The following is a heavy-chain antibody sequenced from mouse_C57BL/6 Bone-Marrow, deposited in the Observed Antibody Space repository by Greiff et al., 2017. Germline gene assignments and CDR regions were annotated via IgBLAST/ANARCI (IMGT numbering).Heavy chain of an antibody. CDR1: GFTFSSYA. Sequence: VQLKESGEGLVKPGGSLKLSCAASGFTFSSYAMSWVRQTPEKRLEWVAYISSGGDYIYYADTVKGRFTISRDNARNTLYLQMSSLKSEDTAMYYCTRDLLLKGFAYWGQGTLVTVSA. D-gene: IGHD2-14*01. CDR3: TRDLLLKGFAY. J-gene: IGHJ3*01. V-gene: IGHV5-9-1*02. CDR2: ISSGGDYI.